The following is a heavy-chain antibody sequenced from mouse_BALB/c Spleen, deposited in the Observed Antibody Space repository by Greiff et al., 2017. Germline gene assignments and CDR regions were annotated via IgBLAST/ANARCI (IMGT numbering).Heavy chain of an antibody. Sequence: VQLVESGPGLVAPSQSLSITCTVSGFSLTSYGVHWVRQPPGKGLEWLGVIWAGGSTNYNSALMSRLSISKDNSKSQVFLKMNSLQTDDTAMYYCARGSTMITARAMDYWGQGTSVTVSS. D-gene: IGHD2-4*01. V-gene: IGHV2-9*02. CDR3: ARGSTMITARAMDY. CDR1: GFSLTSYG. J-gene: IGHJ4*01. CDR2: IWAGGST.